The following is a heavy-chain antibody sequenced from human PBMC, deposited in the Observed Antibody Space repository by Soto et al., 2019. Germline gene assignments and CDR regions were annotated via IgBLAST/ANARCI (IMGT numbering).Heavy chain of an antibody. CDR2: IGANNGKT. V-gene: IGHV1-18*01. CDR1: GYTFTSYG. J-gene: IGHJ4*02. CDR3: ARDGRYSGSYGGYYFDY. D-gene: IGHD1-26*01. Sequence: QVQLVQSGAEVKKPGASVKVSCKASGYTFTSYGISWVRQAPGQGLEWMGWIGANNGKTNYAQKIQGRVTMTTDTTTSTAYMELRSLRSDDTAVYYCARDGRYSGSYGGYYFDYWGQGTLVTVSS.